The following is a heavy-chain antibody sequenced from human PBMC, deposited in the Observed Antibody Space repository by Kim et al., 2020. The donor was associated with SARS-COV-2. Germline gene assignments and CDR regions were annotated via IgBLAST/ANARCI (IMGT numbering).Heavy chain of an antibody. D-gene: IGHD6-13*01. CDR3: ARLGSSSLNFDY. CDR2: IKQEGSEK. CDR1: GFTFSGYW. Sequence: GGSLRLSCAASGFTFSGYWMSWVRQAPGKGLEWVANIKQEGSEKYYVDSVKGRFTISRDNAKNSLYLQMNSPRAEDTAVYYCARLGSSSLNFDYWVQGTLATVST. J-gene: IGHJ4*02. V-gene: IGHV3-7*01.